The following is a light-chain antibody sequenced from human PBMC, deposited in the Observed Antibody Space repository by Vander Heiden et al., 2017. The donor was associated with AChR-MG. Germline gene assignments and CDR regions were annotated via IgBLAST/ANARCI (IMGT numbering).Light chain of an antibody. CDR1: QSISSW. V-gene: IGKV1-5*03. J-gene: IGKJ2*01. CDR2: KAS. Sequence: DIQMTQSPSTLSASVGDRVTITCRASQSISSWLAWYQQKPRKAPKLLIYKASSLESGVPSRFSGSGSGTEFTLTISSLQPDDFATYYCQQDNSYYTFGQGTKLEIK. CDR3: QQDNSYYT.